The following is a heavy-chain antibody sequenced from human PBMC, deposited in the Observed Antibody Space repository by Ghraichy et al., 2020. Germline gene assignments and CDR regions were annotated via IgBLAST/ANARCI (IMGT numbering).Heavy chain of an antibody. CDR2: INGDGSST. D-gene: IGHD3-10*01. CDR3: VRHLFGPSDY. CDR1: GFTFSSYW. J-gene: IGHJ4*02. Sequence: EGSLRLSCAASGFTFSSYWMHWVRQAPGKGLVWVSRINGDGSSTSQADSYADSVKGRFAISRDNGKNMLYLQMNSLSAEDTAVYYCVRHLFGPSDYWGQGTLVTVSS. V-gene: IGHV3-74*01.